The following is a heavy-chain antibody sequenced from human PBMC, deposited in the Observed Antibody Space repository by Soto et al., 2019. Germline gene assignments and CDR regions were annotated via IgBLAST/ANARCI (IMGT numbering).Heavy chain of an antibody. CDR1: GGSISSYY. V-gene: IGHV4-59*01. CDR3: ARVLSYCSGGGCYSRYWYFDL. D-gene: IGHD2-15*01. Sequence: QVQLQESGPGLVKPSETLSLTCTVSGGSISSYYWSWIRQPPGKGLEWIGYIYYSGSTNYNPSLKSRVTISVDNSKNRFFLKLSSVAAAEPDVYYCARVLSYCSGGGCYSRYWYFDLWGRGTLGPVSS. J-gene: IGHJ2*01. CDR2: IYYSGST.